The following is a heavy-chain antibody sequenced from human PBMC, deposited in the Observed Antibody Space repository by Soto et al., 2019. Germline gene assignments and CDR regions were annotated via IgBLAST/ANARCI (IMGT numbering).Heavy chain of an antibody. V-gene: IGHV4-59*01. J-gene: IGHJ4*02. CDR1: SGSISTYY. D-gene: IGHD2-2*01. CDR3: ARYAGSSWFDY. Sequence: SETLSLTCTVSSGSISTYYWSWIRQPPGKGLEWIGYIYYSGRTNYNPSLKSRVTISLDTSRNQFSLKLSSVTAADTAVYYCARYAGSSWFDYWGQGTLVTSPQ. CDR2: IYYSGRT.